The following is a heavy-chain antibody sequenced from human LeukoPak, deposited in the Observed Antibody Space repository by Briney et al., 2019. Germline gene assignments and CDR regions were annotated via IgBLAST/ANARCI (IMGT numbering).Heavy chain of an antibody. CDR3: GRGHWGLDY. Sequence: GGFLRLSCTASGFTFSDSYMTWIRQAPGKGLEWVSYISNSGREINYADSVKGRFTISRDNAMSSLYLQMNSLRVEDTAVYYCGRGHWGLDYWGQGTLVTVSS. D-gene: IGHD7-27*01. V-gene: IGHV3-11*04. J-gene: IGHJ4*02. CDR2: ISNSGREI. CDR1: GFTFSDSY.